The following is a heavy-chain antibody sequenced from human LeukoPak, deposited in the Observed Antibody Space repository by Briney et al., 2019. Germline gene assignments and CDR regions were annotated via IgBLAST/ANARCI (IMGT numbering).Heavy chain of an antibody. V-gene: IGHV3-7*05. J-gene: IGHJ4*02. CDR1: GFTFSSYW. CDR2: IKEDGSEK. CDR3: ASQFWWAAVAGTTLDY. D-gene: IGHD6-19*01. Sequence: GGSLRLSCIASGFTFSSYWMSWVRQAPGGGLEWVANIKEDGSEKYYVDSVKGRFTISRDNAKISLYLQMNSLRAEDTAVYFCASQFWWAAVAGTTLDYWGQGTLVTVSS.